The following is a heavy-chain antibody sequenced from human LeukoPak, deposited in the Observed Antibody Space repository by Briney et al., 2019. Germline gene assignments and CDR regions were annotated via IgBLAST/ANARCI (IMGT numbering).Heavy chain of an antibody. V-gene: IGHV3-23*01. J-gene: IGHJ4*02. D-gene: IGHD3-10*01. CDR2: ILVNGGT. CDR1: GFTFSTYT. Sequence: GGSLGLSCIASGFTFSTYTMSWVRQAPGEGLKWVSGILVNGGTYYADSVKGRFTISRDNSKNTLYLQMNSLRADDTAVYYCAKDRIYADGLWDFDYWGQGTLVTVSS. CDR3: AKDRIYADGLWDFDY.